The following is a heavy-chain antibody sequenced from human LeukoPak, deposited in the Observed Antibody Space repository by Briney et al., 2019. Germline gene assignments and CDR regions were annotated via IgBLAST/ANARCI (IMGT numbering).Heavy chain of an antibody. CDR3: ARLLSSSGWYWFDP. J-gene: IGHJ5*02. D-gene: IGHD6-19*01. CDR2: IYSGGST. V-gene: IGHV3-66*02. CDR1: GFTVSSNY. Sequence: LGGSLRLSCAASGFTVSSNYMSWVRQAPGKGLKWVSVIYSGGSTYYADSVKGRFTISRDNSKNTLYLQMNSLRAEDTAVYYCARLLSSSGWYWFDPWGQGTLVTVSS.